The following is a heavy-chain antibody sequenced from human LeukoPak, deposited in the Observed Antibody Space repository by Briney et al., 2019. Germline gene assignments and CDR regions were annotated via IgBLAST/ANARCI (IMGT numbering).Heavy chain of an antibody. CDR1: GFTFSSYA. Sequence: GGSLRLSCAASGFTFSSYAMSWVRQAPGKGLEWVSAISGSGGSTYYADSVKGRFTISRDNSKNTLYLQMDSLRAEDTAVYYCAKSYVWGSYRPPFDYWGQGTLVTVSS. CDR3: AKSYVWGSYRPPFDY. CDR2: ISGSGGST. J-gene: IGHJ4*02. D-gene: IGHD3-16*02. V-gene: IGHV3-23*01.